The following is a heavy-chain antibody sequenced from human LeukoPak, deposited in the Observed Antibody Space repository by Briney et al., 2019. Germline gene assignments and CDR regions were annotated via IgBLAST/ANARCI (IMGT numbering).Heavy chain of an antibody. J-gene: IGHJ4*02. CDR3: ARVGPSSPQLVPLDY. D-gene: IGHD6-13*01. V-gene: IGHV1-18*01. CDR1: GYTFTSYG. Sequence: ASVKVSCKASGYTFTSYGISWVRQAPGQGLEWMGWISGYNGNTNYAQKFQGRVTTTTDTSTSTAYMELRSLISDDTAVYYCARVGPSSPQLVPLDYWGQGTLVTVSS. CDR2: ISGYNGNT.